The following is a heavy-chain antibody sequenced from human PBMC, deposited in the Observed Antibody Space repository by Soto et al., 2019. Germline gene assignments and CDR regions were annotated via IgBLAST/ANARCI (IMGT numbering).Heavy chain of an antibody. D-gene: IGHD1-7*01. J-gene: IGHJ3*02. CDR3: ARDRASSWDYHDAFDI. V-gene: IGHV3-64*01. Sequence: GGSLRLSCAASGFTFSSYAMHWVRQAPGKGLEYVSAISSNGGSTYYANSVKGRFTISSDNSKNTLYLQMGSLRAEDMAVYYCARDRASSWDYHDAFDIWGQGTMVTVSS. CDR2: ISSNGGST. CDR1: GFTFSSYA.